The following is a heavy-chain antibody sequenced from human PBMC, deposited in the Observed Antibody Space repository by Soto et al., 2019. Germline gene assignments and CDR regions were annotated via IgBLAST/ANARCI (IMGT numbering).Heavy chain of an antibody. J-gene: IGHJ6*02. CDR3: ARNYYGSGSYGERRYYYYGMDV. Sequence: QVQLVQSGAEVKKPGSSVKVSCKASGGTFSSYAISWVRQAPGQGLEWMGGIIPIFGTANYAQKFQGRVTITADESTSTAYMELSSLSSEDTAVYYCARNYYGSGSYGERRYYYYGMDVWGQGTTVTVSS. CDR2: IIPIFGTA. D-gene: IGHD3-10*01. V-gene: IGHV1-69*01. CDR1: GGTFSSYA.